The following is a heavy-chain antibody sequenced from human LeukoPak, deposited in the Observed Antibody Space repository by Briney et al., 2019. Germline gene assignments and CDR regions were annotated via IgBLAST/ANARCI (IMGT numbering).Heavy chain of an antibody. V-gene: IGHV1-8*01. D-gene: IGHD2-2*01. CDR3: CYGQKYYYGMDV. CDR1: GYTFTSYD. J-gene: IGHJ6*02. CDR2: MNPNSGNT. Sequence: ASVKVSCKASGYTFTSYDINWVRQATGQGLEWMGWMNPNSGNTGYAQKFQGRVTMTRNTSISTAYMELSSLRSEDTAVYYCCYGQKYYYGMDVWGQGTTVTVSS.